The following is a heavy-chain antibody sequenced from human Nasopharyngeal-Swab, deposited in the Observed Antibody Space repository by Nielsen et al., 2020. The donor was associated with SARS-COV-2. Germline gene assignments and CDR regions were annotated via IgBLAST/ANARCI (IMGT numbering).Heavy chain of an antibody. CDR3: AKDPYGSGSYSDYFDY. V-gene: IGHV3-23*01. Sequence: GGSLRLSCAASGFTFSSYAMSWVRQAPGKGLEWVSAISGSGGSTYYADPVKGRFTISRDNSKNTLYLQMNSLRAEDTAVYYCAKDPYGSGSYSDYFDYWGQGTLVTVSS. D-gene: IGHD3-10*01. J-gene: IGHJ4*02. CDR1: GFTFSSYA. CDR2: ISGSGGST.